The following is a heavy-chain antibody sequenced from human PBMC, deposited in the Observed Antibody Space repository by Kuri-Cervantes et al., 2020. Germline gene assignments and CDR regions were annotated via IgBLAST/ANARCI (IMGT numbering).Heavy chain of an antibody. D-gene: IGHD3-9*01. J-gene: IGHJ5*02. Sequence: ASVKVSCKASGYTCTSYYMHWVRQAPGQGLEWMGIINPSGGSTSYAQKFQGRVTMTRDTSTSTVYMELSSLRSEDTAVYYCARDPHNSYYDILTGYYRTVGWFDPWGQGTLVTVSS. CDR3: ARDPHNSYYDILTGYYRTVGWFDP. V-gene: IGHV1-46*01. CDR1: GYTCTSYY. CDR2: INPSGGST.